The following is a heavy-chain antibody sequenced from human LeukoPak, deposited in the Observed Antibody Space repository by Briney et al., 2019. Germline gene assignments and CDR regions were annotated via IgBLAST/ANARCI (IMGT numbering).Heavy chain of an antibody. J-gene: IGHJ1*01. D-gene: IGHD3-3*01. CDR3: ARPRVNKRDYDFWSGYYKTTPSYYSQH. CDR1: GGTFSSYA. CDR2: IIPILGIA. V-gene: IGHV1-69*04. Sequence: ASVKVSCKASGGTFSSYAISWVRQAPGQGLEWMGRIIPILGIANYAQKFQGRVTITADKSTSTAYMELSSLRSEDTAVYCCARPRVNKRDYDFWSGYYKTTPSYYSQHWGQGTLVTVSS.